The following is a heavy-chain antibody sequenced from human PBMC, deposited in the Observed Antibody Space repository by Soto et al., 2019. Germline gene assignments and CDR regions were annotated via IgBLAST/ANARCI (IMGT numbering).Heavy chain of an antibody. CDR1: GGSISSYY. Sequence: SETLSLTCTVSGGSISSYYWSWIRQPAGKGLEWIGRIYTTGNTNYMHALKSRVTMSVDTSQNQFSLKLSSVTAADTAVYSCARGGRSSSGIDYWGQGTLVTVSS. V-gene: IGHV4-4*07. CDR2: IYTTGNT. D-gene: IGHD6-6*01. CDR3: ARGGRSSSGIDY. J-gene: IGHJ4*02.